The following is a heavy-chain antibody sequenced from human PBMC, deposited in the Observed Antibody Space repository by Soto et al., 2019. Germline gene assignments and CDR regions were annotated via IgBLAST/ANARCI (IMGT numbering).Heavy chain of an antibody. CDR2: VSRAGTYT. J-gene: IGHJ5*02. D-gene: IGHD3-3*01. CDR1: GFTFSSYA. V-gene: IGHV3-23*01. CDR3: VIYTGTEDSVES. Sequence: EVQLLESGGDVVRPGRSLRLSCAASGFTFSSYAMGWVRQAPGKGLEWVAGVSRAGTYTFYADSVSGRFAISRDNSLNTVDLYMNALRCDATAVYFCVIYTGTEDSVESWGQGTLVSVSS.